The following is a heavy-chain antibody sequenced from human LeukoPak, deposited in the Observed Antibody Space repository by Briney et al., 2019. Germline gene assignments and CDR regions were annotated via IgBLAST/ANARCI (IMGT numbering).Heavy chain of an antibody. D-gene: IGHD3-10*01. CDR2: IYSGGST. V-gene: IGHV3-53*01. J-gene: IGHJ4*02. Sequence: GGAPRLSSSAPGCTGSSDHKSWGRPAPGEGVGGVSVIYSGGSTYYADSVKGRFTISRDNSKNTLYLQMNSLRAEDTAVYYCAAAHGSATRFDYWGQGTLVTVSS. CDR1: GCTGSSDH. CDR3: AAAHGSATRFDY.